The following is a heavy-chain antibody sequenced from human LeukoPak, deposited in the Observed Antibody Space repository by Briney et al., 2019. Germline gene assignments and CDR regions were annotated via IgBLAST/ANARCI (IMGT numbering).Heavy chain of an antibody. CDR2: ISGSGHNT. V-gene: IGHV3-23*01. CDR3: ARSITYYDFWSGYYTRNYYYYGMDV. D-gene: IGHD3-3*01. J-gene: IGHJ6*02. Sequence: GGSLRLSCAASGFTFSSYAMSWVRRAPGKGLEWVSAISGSGHNTYYADSVKGRFTISRDNAKNSLYLQMNSLRAEDTAVYYCARSITYYDFWSGYYTRNYYYYGMDVWGQGTTVTVSS. CDR1: GFTFSSYA.